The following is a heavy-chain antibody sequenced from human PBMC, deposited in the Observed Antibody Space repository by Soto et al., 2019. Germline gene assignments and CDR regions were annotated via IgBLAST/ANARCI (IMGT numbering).Heavy chain of an antibody. V-gene: IGHV3-30-3*01. J-gene: IGHJ4*02. CDR1: GFTFSSYA. CDR2: ISYDGSNK. D-gene: IGHD3-3*01. CDR3: ARVGYDFCFDY. Sequence: QVQLVESGGGVVQPGRSLRLSCAASGFTFSSYAMHWVRQAPGKGLEWVAVISYDGSNKYYVDSVKGRFTISRDNSKNTLYLQMNSLRAEDTAVYYCARVGYDFCFDYWGQGTLVTVSS.